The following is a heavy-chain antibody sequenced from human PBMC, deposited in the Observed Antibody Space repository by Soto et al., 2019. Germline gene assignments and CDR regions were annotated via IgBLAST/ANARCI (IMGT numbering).Heavy chain of an antibody. Sequence: QVQLVESGGGLVRPGGSLRLSCAASGFTFSTFYMNWVRQAPGKELEWVSFLSSESTFISYTDSVKGRFTISRDNSKKSLFLQMDSLRVEDTAVYYCARVRSGTYNAFDLWGQGTVVTVSS. CDR2: LSSESTFI. D-gene: IGHD1-26*01. CDR1: GFTFSTFY. J-gene: IGHJ3*01. V-gene: IGHV3-11*06. CDR3: ARVRSGTYNAFDL.